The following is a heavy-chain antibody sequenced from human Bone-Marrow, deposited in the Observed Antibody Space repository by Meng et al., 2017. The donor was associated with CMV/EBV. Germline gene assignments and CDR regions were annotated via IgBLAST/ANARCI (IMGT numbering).Heavy chain of an antibody. CDR1: GGSFSGYY. CDR3: ARGRGYSYGS. Sequence: LSLTCAVYGGSFSGYYWSWSRQPPGKGLEWIGEINHSGSTNYNPSLKSRVTISVDTSKNQFSLKLSSVTAADTAVYYCARGRGYSYGSWGQGTLVTVSS. CDR2: INHSGST. J-gene: IGHJ5*02. D-gene: IGHD5-18*01. V-gene: IGHV4-34*01.